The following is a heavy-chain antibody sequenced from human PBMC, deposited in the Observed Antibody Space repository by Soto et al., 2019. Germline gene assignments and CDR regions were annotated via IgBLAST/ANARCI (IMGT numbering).Heavy chain of an antibody. Sequence: QVQLHQWGAGLLRPSETLSLTCAVYGGSFSGYYWTWIRQPPGKGLEWIGEIIHSGRAYYNPSLKSRVTISVDTSKNQLSLSLTSVTAADTAVYYCARGTSAARLGYWGQGTLVTVSS. CDR3: ARGTSAARLGY. CDR2: IIHSGRA. J-gene: IGHJ4*02. V-gene: IGHV4-34*01. D-gene: IGHD6-6*01. CDR1: GGSFSGYY.